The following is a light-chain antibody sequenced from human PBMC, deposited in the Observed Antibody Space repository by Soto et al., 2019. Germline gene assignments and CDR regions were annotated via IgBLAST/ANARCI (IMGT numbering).Light chain of an antibody. CDR3: MQALQTLSIT. V-gene: IGKV2-28*01. CDR1: QSLLHSNGYNY. J-gene: IGKJ5*01. Sequence: DIVMTQSPLSLPVTPGEPASISCRSSQSLLHSNGYNYSDWYLQKPGQSPQLLIYLGSNRASGVPDRFSGSGSGTDFTLKISRVEAEDVGVYYCMQALQTLSITFGQGTRLEIK. CDR2: LGS.